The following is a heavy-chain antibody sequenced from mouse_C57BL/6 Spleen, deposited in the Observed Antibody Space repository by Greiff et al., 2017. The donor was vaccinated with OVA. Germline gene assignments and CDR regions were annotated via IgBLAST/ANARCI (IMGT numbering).Heavy chain of an antibody. V-gene: IGHV1-50*01. J-gene: IGHJ4*01. CDR1: GYTFTSYW. CDR3: ARSNYDYDEGVMDD. CDR2: IDPSDSYT. Sequence: QVQLQQPGAELVKPGASVKLSCKASGYTFTSYWMQWVKQRPGQGLEWIGEIDPSDSYTNYNQKFKGKATLTVDTSSSTAYMQLSSLTSEDSAVYYCARSNYDYDEGVMDDWGQGTSVTVSS. D-gene: IGHD2-4*01.